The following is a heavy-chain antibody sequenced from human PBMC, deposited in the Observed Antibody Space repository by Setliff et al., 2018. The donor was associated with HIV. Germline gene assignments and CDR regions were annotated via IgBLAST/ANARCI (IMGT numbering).Heavy chain of an antibody. CDR3: ARAIIAAAGGDAFDI. V-gene: IGHV3-20*04. CDR2: INWNGGSS. D-gene: IGHD6-13*01. CDR1: GFTFDDYG. Sequence: LGESLKISCAASGFTFDDYGMNWVRQAPGKGLEWVSGINWNGGSSGYADSVKGRFTISRDNAKNSLYLQMNSLRAEDTALYYCARAIIAAAGGDAFDIWGQGTMVTVSS. J-gene: IGHJ3*02.